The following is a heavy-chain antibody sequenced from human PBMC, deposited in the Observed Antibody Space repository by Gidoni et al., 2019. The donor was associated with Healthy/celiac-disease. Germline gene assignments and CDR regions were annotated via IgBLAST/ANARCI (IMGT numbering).Heavy chain of an antibody. V-gene: IGHV3-9*01. CDR1: GFTFDDYA. Sequence: EVQLVESGGGLVQPGRSLRLSCAASGFTFDDYAMHWFRQAPGKGLEWVSGISWNSGSIGYADSVKGRFTISRDNAKNSLYLQMNSLRAEDTALYYCAKGGLDHTIFGVVIGVADMDVWGKGTTVTVSS. CDR3: AKGGLDHTIFGVVIGVADMDV. CDR2: ISWNSGSI. D-gene: IGHD3-3*01. J-gene: IGHJ6*03.